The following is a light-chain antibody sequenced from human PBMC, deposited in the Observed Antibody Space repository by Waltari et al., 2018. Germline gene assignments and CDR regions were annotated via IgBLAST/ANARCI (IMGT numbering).Light chain of an antibody. CDR3: SSYAGSNTFVL. J-gene: IGLJ2*01. CDR2: EVS. Sequence: QAALTQPPSMSGSPGQSVTISCTGTSSDIGGYNRVSWYQQHPGKAPNLMIYEVSQRPSGVSDCFSGSKSGNTASLTISGLQAEDEADYYCSSYAGSNTFVLFGGGTRLTVL. CDR1: SSDIGGYNR. V-gene: IGLV2-8*01.